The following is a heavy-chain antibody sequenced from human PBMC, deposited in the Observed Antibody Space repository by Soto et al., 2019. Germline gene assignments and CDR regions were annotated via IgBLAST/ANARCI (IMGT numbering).Heavy chain of an antibody. D-gene: IGHD3-22*01. V-gene: IGHV4-59*01. CDR1: GGSISSYY. Sequence: SETLSLTCTVSGGSISSYYWSWIRQPPGKGLEWIGYIYYSGSTNYNPSLKSRVTISVDTSKNQFSLKLSSVTAADTAVYYCARDAVDSSGYDYGMDVWGQGTTVTVSS. CDR2: IYYSGST. CDR3: ARDAVDSSGYDYGMDV. J-gene: IGHJ6*02.